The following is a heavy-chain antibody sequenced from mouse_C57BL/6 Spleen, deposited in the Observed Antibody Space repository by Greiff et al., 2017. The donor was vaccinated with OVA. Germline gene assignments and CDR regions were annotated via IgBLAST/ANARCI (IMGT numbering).Heavy chain of an antibody. J-gene: IGHJ3*01. CDR3: TKVGPCYCGSSSAWFAY. D-gene: IGHD1-1*01. CDR1: GFTFSSYA. V-gene: IGHV5-9-1*02. Sequence: EVQLVESGEGLVKPGGSLKLSCAASGFTFSSYAMSWVRQTPEKRLEWVASISGGGDYIYYPDTVKGRFTISRDNARNTLYLQMSSLKSEEADMYYSTKVGPCYCGSSSAWFAYWGQGSLVTVSA. CDR2: ISGGGDYI.